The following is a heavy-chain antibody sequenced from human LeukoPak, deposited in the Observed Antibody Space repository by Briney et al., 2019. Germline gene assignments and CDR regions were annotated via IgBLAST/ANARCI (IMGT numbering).Heavy chain of an antibody. Sequence: PSETLSLTCTASGGSISSGTYYWGWIRQPPGKGLEWIGRIYDTGSTYYNPSLKSRVTISLDTSKNQLSLKLNSVTAADTAVYYCARGGYDSSGYYLGWFDPWGQGTLVTVSS. V-gene: IGHV4-39*07. CDR1: GGSISSGTYY. CDR2: IYDTGST. CDR3: ARGGYDSSGYYLGWFDP. J-gene: IGHJ5*02. D-gene: IGHD3-22*01.